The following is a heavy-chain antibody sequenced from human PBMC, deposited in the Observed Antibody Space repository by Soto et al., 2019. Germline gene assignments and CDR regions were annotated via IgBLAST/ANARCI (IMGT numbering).Heavy chain of an antibody. Sequence: QLQLVQSGAEVKKPGSSVKVSCKASGGTLSTYAVTWVRQAPGQGLEWMGGLIPVLGTTTYAPKFQDRITLTADESTNTAYLEVNSLSSEDTAVYYCARVGTPLVTAGWFDPWGQGTLVTVSS. D-gene: IGHD2-21*02. V-gene: IGHV1-69*01. CDR1: GGTLSTYA. CDR2: LIPVLGTT. J-gene: IGHJ5*02. CDR3: ARVGTPLVTAGWFDP.